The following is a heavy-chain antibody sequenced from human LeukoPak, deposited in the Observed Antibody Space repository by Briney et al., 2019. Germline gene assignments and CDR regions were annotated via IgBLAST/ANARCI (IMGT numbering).Heavy chain of an antibody. CDR1: RFNFNYYF. J-gene: IGHJ4*02. CDR2: IDKDGSGT. D-gene: IGHD6-13*01. Sequence: GGSLRLSCATSRFNFNYYFMAWVRRAPGKGLEWLATIDKDGSGTEYIDSVRGRFTISRDNTKKSIYLQMSSLSADDTAVYFCATEYWYRHDYWGQGILVTVSS. V-gene: IGHV3-7*01. CDR3: ATEYWYRHDY.